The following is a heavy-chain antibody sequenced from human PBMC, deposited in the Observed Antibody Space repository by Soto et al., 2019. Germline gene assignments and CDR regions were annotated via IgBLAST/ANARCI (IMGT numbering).Heavy chain of an antibody. D-gene: IGHD7-27*01. Sequence: SETLSLTCTVSGGSISSGGYYWSWIRQHPGKGLEWIGYIYYSGSTYYNPSLKSRVTMSVDTSKNQSSLNLTSLTAADTAIYYCARANWYSEYWGQGTLVTVPQ. CDR1: GGSISSGGYY. CDR2: IYYSGST. J-gene: IGHJ4*02. CDR3: ARANWYSEY. V-gene: IGHV4-31*03.